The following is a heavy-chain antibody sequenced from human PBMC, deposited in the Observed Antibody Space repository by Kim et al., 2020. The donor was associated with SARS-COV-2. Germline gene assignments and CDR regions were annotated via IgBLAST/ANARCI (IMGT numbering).Heavy chain of an antibody. D-gene: IGHD3-22*01. CDR2: INAGNGNT. Sequence: ASVKVSCKASGYTFTSYAMHWVRQAPGQRLEWMGWINAGNGNTKYSQKFQGRVTITRDTSASTAYMELSSLRSEDTAVYYCARRRASRRYYDSSGYSFDYWGQGTLVTVSS. J-gene: IGHJ4*02. CDR1: GYTFTSYA. CDR3: ARRRASRRYYDSSGYSFDY. V-gene: IGHV1-3*01.